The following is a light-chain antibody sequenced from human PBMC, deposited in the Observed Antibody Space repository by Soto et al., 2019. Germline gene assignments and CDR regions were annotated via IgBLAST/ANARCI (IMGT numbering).Light chain of an antibody. CDR2: AAS. J-gene: IGKJ5*01. Sequence: DIQMTQSPSSVSASVGDRVTITCRSSEDISTWLAWYQQKPGKAPKLLIYAASSLQSGVPSRFSGSGSGTDFTLTISSLQPEDFATYYCQHADSFPLFSFGHGTRLDSK. V-gene: IGKV1-12*01. CDR3: QHADSFPLFS. CDR1: EDISTW.